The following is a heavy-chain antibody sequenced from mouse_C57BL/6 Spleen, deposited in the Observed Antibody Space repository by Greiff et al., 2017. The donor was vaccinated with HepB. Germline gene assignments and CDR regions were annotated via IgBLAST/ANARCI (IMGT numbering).Heavy chain of an antibody. D-gene: IGHD3-1*01. J-gene: IGHJ3*01. CDR1: GFTFSSYT. CDR2: ISGGGGNT. V-gene: IGHV5-9*01. Sequence: EVKVVESGGGLVKPGGSLKLSCAASGFTFSSYTMSWVRQTPEKRLEWVATISGGGGNTYYPDSVKGRFTISRDNAKNTLYLQMSSLRSEDTALYYCARHATRWFAYWGQGTLVTVSA. CDR3: ARHATRWFAY.